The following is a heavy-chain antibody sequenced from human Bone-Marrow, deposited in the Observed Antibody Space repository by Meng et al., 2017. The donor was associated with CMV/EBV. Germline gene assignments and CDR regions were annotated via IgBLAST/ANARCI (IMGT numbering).Heavy chain of an antibody. Sequence: GSLRLSCAASGFTFDDYGMSWVRQAPGKGLEWVSGINWSGHNTDYADSEKGRFTICRDNAHNPLYLQMTSLGAEDTALYYCARWRFGDLLDDYYYGMNVWGQGTAVTVSS. D-gene: IGHD3-10*01. CDR2: INWSGHNT. CDR3: ARWRFGDLLDDYYYGMNV. V-gene: IGHV3-20*04. J-gene: IGHJ6*02. CDR1: GFTFDDYG.